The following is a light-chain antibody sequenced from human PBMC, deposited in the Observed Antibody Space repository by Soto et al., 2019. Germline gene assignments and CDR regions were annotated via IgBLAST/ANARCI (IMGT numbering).Light chain of an antibody. CDR2: KAS. J-gene: IGKJ1*01. V-gene: IGKV1-5*03. CDR1: QTISSW. CDR3: QHYYTYPPT. Sequence: DIQMTQSPSTLSGSVGDRVTITCRASQTISSWLAWYQQKPGKAPKLLIYKASTLKSGVPSRFSGSGSGTEFTLTISSLQPDDFATYFCQHYYTYPPTFGQGTKVDIK.